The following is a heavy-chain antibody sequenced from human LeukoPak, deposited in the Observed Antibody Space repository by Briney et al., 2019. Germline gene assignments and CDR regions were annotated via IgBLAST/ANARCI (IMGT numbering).Heavy chain of an antibody. J-gene: IGHJ4*02. CDR3: AKDGYYDSSGSPYFDY. CDR1: GFTFSSYA. Sequence: GGSLRVSCAASGFTFSSYATSWVRQAPGKGLEWVSAISGSGGSTYYADSVKGRFTISRDNSKNTPYLQMNSLRAEDTAVYYCAKDGYYDSSGSPYFDYWGQGTLVTVSS. CDR2: ISGSGGST. D-gene: IGHD3-22*01. V-gene: IGHV3-23*01.